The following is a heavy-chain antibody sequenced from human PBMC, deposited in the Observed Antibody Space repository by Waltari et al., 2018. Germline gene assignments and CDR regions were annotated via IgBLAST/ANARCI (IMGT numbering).Heavy chain of an antibody. D-gene: IGHD6-19*01. CDR1: GFSFSNYV. Sequence: QEQLVESGGGVVQPGRSLSLSCAASGFSFSNYVLHWVRQAPGKGLEWVAVMAIDGSNFKQYADSVKGRFTISRDNSKYTLYLQMNSLRDEDTSLYYCAKGTEPYSGGWYVTRWGNGTMVTVSS. V-gene: IGHV3-30-3*01. CDR3: AKGTEPYSGGWYVTR. CDR2: MAIDGSNFK. J-gene: IGHJ3*01.